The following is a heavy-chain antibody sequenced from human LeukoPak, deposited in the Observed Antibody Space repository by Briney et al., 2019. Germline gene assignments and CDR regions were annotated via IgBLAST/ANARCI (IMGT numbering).Heavy chain of an antibody. V-gene: IGHV1-18*01. CDR3: ASTDYGDYSYYYYYMDV. CDR1: GYTFTSYG. Sequence: ASVKVSCKASGYTFTSYGISWVRQAPGQGLEWMGWISAYNGNTNYAQKLQGRVTMTTDTSTSTAYMELSRLRSDDTAVYYCASTDYGDYSYYYYYMDVWGKGTTVTVSS. CDR2: ISAYNGNT. J-gene: IGHJ6*03. D-gene: IGHD4-17*01.